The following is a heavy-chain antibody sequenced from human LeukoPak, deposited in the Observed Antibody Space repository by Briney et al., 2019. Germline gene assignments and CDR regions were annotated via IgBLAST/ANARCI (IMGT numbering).Heavy chain of an antibody. D-gene: IGHD5-24*01. V-gene: IGHV1-46*01. J-gene: IGHJ4*02. CDR1: GYTFTSYY. CDR3: ARGPPRRWLQSRGDLDY. Sequence: ASVKVSCKASGYTFTSYYMHWVRQAPGQGLEWMGIINPSGGSTSYAQKFQGRATMTRDTSTSTVYMELSSLRSEDTAVYYCARGPPRRWLQSRGDLDYWGQGTLVTVSS. CDR2: INPSGGST.